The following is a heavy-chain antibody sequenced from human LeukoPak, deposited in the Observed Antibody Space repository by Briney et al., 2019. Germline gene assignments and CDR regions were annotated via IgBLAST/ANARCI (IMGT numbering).Heavy chain of an antibody. D-gene: IGHD3-9*01. J-gene: IGHJ4*02. V-gene: IGHV1-2*06. Sequence: ASVKVSRKASGYTFTGYYMHWVRQAPGQGLEWMGRINPNSGGTNYAQKFQGRVTMTRDTSISTAYMELSRLRSDDTAVYYCARDLSAGTYYDILTGYSSQYYFDYWGQGTLVTVSS. CDR3: ARDLSAGTYYDILTGYSSQYYFDY. CDR2: INPNSGGT. CDR1: GYTFTGYY.